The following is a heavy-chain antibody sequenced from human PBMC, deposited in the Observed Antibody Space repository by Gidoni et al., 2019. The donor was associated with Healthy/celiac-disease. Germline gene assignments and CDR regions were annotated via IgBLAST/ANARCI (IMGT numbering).Heavy chain of an antibody. J-gene: IGHJ3*02. V-gene: IGHV4-38-2*01. Sequence: QVKLQDSGPALVKPSDTLPLPCAAPGYSIPRGYYWGWIRQPPGKGLEWIGSIYHSGSTYYNPSLKSRVTISVDTSKNQFSLKLSSVTAADTAVYYCATVSELLARQDAFDIWGQGTMVTVSS. CDR1: GYSIPRGYY. CDR2: IYHSGST. D-gene: IGHD2-15*01. CDR3: ATVSELLARQDAFDI.